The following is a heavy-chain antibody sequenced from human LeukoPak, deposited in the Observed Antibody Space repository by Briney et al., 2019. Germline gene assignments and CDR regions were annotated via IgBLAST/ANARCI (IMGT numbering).Heavy chain of an antibody. V-gene: IGHV3-73*01. J-gene: IGHJ4*02. CDR1: GFTFSGSA. CDR3: ARHYYGSGSYYRY. CDR2: IRSTANGYAT. Sequence: GGSLRLSCAASGFTFSGSALHWVRQASGKGLEWVGRIRSTANGYATAYAASVKGRFTISRDDSKNTAYLQMDSLKTEDTAMYYCARHYYGSGSYYRYWGQGTLVTVSS. D-gene: IGHD3-10*01.